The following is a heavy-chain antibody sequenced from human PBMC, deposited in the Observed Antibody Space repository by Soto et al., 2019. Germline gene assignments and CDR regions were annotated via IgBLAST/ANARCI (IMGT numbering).Heavy chain of an antibody. Sequence: QVQLVESGGGVVQPGRSLRLSCAASGFTFSSYAMHWVRQAPGKGLEWVAVISYDGSNKYYADSVKGRFTISRDNSKNPLYLHMNSLRAEDTAVYYCARDRTTVTTGGDAFDIWGQGTMVTVSS. D-gene: IGHD4-17*01. CDR3: ARDRTTVTTGGDAFDI. CDR1: GFTFSSYA. V-gene: IGHV3-30-3*01. J-gene: IGHJ3*02. CDR2: ISYDGSNK.